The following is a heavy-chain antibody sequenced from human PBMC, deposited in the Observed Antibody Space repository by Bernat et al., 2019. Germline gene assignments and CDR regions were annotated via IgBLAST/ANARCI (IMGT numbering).Heavy chain of an antibody. CDR3: ARRRYYEGPVNYYGFDW. Sequence: QVQLQESGPGLVEPSGTLSLTCAVSGVSVSSSHWWSWVRQTPGKGLEWIGEVHRSGRTNYNPSLKSRVTISVDMSKNQFSLRLSSVTAADTAVYYCARRRYYEGPVNYYGFDWWGQGTLVTVSS. V-gene: IGHV4-4*02. CDR1: GVSVSSSHW. CDR2: VHRSGRT. D-gene: IGHD3-9*01. J-gene: IGHJ4*02.